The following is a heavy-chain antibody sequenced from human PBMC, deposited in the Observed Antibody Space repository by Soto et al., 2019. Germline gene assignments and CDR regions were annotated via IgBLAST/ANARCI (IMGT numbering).Heavy chain of an antibody. Sequence: SETLSLTCIVSGGSISNSYWNWIRQPAGKGLEWIGRFYTTRRSSYNPSLKGRLTLSGDTSKNQFSLRLCSVTEADTAVYYCARDHIVVGPPGYNWLDSWGQGILVTVSS. CDR3: ARDHIVVGPPGYNWLDS. CDR2: FYTTRRS. J-gene: IGHJ5*02. D-gene: IGHD3-22*01. CDR1: GGSISNSY. V-gene: IGHV4-4*07.